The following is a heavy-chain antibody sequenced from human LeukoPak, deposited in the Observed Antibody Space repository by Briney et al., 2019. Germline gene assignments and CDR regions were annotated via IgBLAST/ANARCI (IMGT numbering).Heavy chain of an antibody. J-gene: IGHJ4*02. D-gene: IGHD6-19*01. Sequence: GGSLRLSCTVSGFSVSTSGMSWVRQAQGKGLQTIAAISVEGESAYYADSVKGRFTISRDNSKNTLYLQMNSLRGEDPAVYFCAQGYGNGWYPHWGQGSLVSVSS. CDR1: GFSVSTSG. CDR2: ISVEGESA. V-gene: IGHV3-23*01. CDR3: AQGYGNGWYPH.